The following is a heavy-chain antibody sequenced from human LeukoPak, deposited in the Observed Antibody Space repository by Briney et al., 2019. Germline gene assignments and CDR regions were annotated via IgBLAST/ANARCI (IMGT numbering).Heavy chain of an antibody. CDR2: IWYDGSNK. V-gene: IGHV3-33*06. Sequence: GRSLRLSCAASGFTFSSYGMHWVRQAPGKGLEWVAVIWYDGSNKYYADSVKGRFIISRDNSKNTLCLQMNSLRADDTAVYYCAKDPREVGATTGFDYWGQGTLVTVSS. J-gene: IGHJ4*02. D-gene: IGHD1-26*01. CDR3: AKDPREVGATTGFDY. CDR1: GFTFSSYG.